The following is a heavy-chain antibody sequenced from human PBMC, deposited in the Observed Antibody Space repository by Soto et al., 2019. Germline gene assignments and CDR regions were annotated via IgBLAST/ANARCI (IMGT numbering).Heavy chain of an antibody. CDR3: ASAHLSSGGENYYYGMDV. J-gene: IGHJ6*02. V-gene: IGHV1-69*13. CDR1: GGAFSSYA. D-gene: IGHD2-21*01. Sequence: GASVNVSYKASGGAFSSYAISGVRQATGQGLEWMGGIIPIFGTANYAQKCQGRVTITADESTSTAYMELSSLRSEDTAVYYCASAHLSSGGENYYYGMDVWGQGTTVTVSS. CDR2: IIPIFGTA.